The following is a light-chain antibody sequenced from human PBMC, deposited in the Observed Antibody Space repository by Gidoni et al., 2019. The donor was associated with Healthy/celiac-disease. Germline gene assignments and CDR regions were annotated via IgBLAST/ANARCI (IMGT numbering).Light chain of an antibody. CDR3: QQYGSPPPIFT. J-gene: IGKJ3*01. Sequence: EIVLTPSPGTLSLSPGERATLSCRASQSVSSSYLAWYQQKPGQAPRLLIYGASSRATGIPDRFSGSGSGTDFTLTISRLEPEDFAVYYCQQYGSPPPIFTFGPGTKVDIK. V-gene: IGKV3-20*01. CDR2: GAS. CDR1: QSVSSSY.